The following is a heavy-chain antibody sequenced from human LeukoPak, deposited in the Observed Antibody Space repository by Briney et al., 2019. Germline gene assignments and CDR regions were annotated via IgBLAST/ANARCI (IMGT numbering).Heavy chain of an antibody. V-gene: IGHV3-21*01. D-gene: IGHD2-2*01. CDR3: ARDAIVVVPAAIADYYYGMDV. CDR2: ISSSSSYI. CDR1: GFTFSSYG. J-gene: IGHJ6*02. Sequence: GGSLRLSCAASGFTFSSYGMHWVRQAPGKGLEWVSSISSSSSYIYYADSVKGRFTISRDNAKNSLYLQMNSLRAEDTAVYYCARDAIVVVPAAIADYYYGMDVWGQGTTVTVSS.